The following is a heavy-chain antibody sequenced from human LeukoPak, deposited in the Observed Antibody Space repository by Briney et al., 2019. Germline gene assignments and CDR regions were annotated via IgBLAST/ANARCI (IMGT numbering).Heavy chain of an antibody. Sequence: PGGSLRLSCAASGFTFSSYGMHWVRQAPGKGLEWVAVISYDGSNKYYADSVKGRFTISRDNSKNTLYLQMNSLRAEDTAVYYCAKDRSGIAEAGPFDYWGQGTLVTVSS. CDR3: AKDRSGIAEAGPFDY. CDR2: ISYDGSNK. CDR1: GFTFSSYG. J-gene: IGHJ4*02. D-gene: IGHD6-19*01. V-gene: IGHV3-30*18.